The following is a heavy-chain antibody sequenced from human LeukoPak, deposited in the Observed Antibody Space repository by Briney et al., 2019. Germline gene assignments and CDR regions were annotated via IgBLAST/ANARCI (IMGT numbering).Heavy chain of an antibody. D-gene: IGHD1-26*01. CDR3: ARALGVGATSPYYYYYMDV. J-gene: IGHJ6*03. CDR2: IYTSGST. CDR1: GGSISSYY. Sequence: PSETLSLTCTVPGGSISSYYWSWIRQPAGTGLEWIGRIYTSGSTNYNPSLKSRVTISVDKSKNQFSLKLSSVTAADTAVYYCARALGVGATSPYYYYYMDVWGKGTTVTVSS. V-gene: IGHV4-4*07.